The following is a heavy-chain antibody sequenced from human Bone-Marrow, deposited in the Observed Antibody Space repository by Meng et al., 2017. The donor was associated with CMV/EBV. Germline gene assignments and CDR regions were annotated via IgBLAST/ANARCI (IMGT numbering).Heavy chain of an antibody. Sequence: GGSLRLSCAASGFVFSTFWMSWVRQVPGKGLEWVANIKLDGSEKYYVESVRGRFTISRDNAKKSLYLQMDSLRVEDTAVYFCARARVRGSKGGFDYWGQGTRVTVSS. J-gene: IGHJ4*02. CDR2: IKLDGSEK. D-gene: IGHD1-26*01. V-gene: IGHV3-7*01. CDR1: GFVFSTFW. CDR3: ARARVRGSKGGFDY.